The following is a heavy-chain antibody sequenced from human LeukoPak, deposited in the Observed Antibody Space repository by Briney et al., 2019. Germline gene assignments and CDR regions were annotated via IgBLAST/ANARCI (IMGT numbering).Heavy chain of an antibody. Sequence: ASETLSLTCTVSGDSNSPYYWGCIRQPPGKGLEWIGYIYYSGDTTYNPSLKSRVTMSVDTSKNQFSLKLSSVTAADTAVYYCARDKQPGDYWGQGALVTVSS. D-gene: IGHD1-1*01. CDR1: GDSNSPYY. CDR3: ARDKQPGDY. V-gene: IGHV4-59*01. CDR2: IYYSGDT. J-gene: IGHJ4*02.